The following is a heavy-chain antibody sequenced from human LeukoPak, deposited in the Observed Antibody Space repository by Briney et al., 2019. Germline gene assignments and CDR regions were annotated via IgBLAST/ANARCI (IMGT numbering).Heavy chain of an antibody. J-gene: IGHJ4*02. V-gene: IGHV3-53*01. CDR3: ARDLGSSHDF. CDR1: GFTVSDYT. D-gene: IGHD6-13*01. Sequence: PGGSLRLSCEAPGFTVSDYTMNWVGQAPGEGLEWVSVVYSGGSTYHADSVKGRFTISRDKAKNTMYLQMNSLRAEDTAVYYCARDLGSSHDFWGQGTLVTVSS. CDR2: VYSGGST.